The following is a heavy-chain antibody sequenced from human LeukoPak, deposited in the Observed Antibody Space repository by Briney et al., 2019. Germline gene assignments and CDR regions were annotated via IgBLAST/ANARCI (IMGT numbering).Heavy chain of an antibody. J-gene: IGHJ3*02. V-gene: IGHV4-39*01. D-gene: IGHD3-22*01. Sequence: SETLSLTCTVSGGSISSSSYYWGWIRQPPGKGLEWIGSIYHSGSTYYNPSLKSRVTISVDTSKNQFSLKLSSVTAADTAVYYCARPTDSSGYYYGGLRDAFDIWGQGTMVTVSS. CDR3: ARPTDSSGYYYGGLRDAFDI. CDR2: IYHSGST. CDR1: GGSISSSSYY.